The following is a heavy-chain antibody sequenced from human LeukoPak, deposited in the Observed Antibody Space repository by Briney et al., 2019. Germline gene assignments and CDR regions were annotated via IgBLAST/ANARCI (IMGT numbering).Heavy chain of an antibody. CDR1: GFTFSSYW. CDR3: ARDLTAGTGAFDY. Sequence: GGSLRLSCAASGFTFSSYWMSWVRQAPGEGLEWVANIKQDGSEKYYVDSVKGRFTISRDNAKNSLYLQMNSLRAEDTAVYYCARDLTAGTGAFDYWGQGTLVTVSS. J-gene: IGHJ4*02. D-gene: IGHD6-19*01. CDR2: IKQDGSEK. V-gene: IGHV3-7*01.